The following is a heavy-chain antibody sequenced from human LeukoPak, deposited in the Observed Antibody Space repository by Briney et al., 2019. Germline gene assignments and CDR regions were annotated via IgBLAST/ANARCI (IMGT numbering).Heavy chain of an antibody. V-gene: IGHV3-23*01. Sequence: GGSLRLSCAASGFTFTNYAMSWVRQAPGKGLEWVSGFSGSGGTTYYADSVKGRFTISRDNSKNTLYLQMNSLRAEDTAVYYCAKDRDYYGSGSHIPLPEVYWGQGTLVTVSS. CDR3: AKDRDYYGSGSHIPLPEVY. J-gene: IGHJ4*02. D-gene: IGHD3-10*01. CDR2: FSGSGGTT. CDR1: GFTFTNYA.